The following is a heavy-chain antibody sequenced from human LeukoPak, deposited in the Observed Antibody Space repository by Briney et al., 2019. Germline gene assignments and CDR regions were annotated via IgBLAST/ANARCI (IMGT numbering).Heavy chain of an antibody. CDR1: GFTFSHFA. J-gene: IGHJ4*02. CDR2: IWSDATNQ. V-gene: IGHV3-33*01. CDR3: ARENSGSSLDY. D-gene: IGHD3-10*01. Sequence: GTSLRLSCEASGFTFSHFAMHWVRQAPGNGLEWVAVIWSDATNQYYADSVKGRFTISRDNSKNTLYLQMNSLRAEDTAVYYCARENSGSSLDYWGQGTLVTVSS.